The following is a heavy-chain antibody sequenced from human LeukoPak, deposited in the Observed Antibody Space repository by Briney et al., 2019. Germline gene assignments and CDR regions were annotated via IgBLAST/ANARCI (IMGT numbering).Heavy chain of an antibody. D-gene: IGHD3-10*01. CDR2: INHSGST. CDR1: GGSFSGYY. J-gene: IGHJ4*02. Sequence: SETLSLTCAVYGGSFSGYYWNWLRQPPGKGLEWIGEINHSGSTNYNPSLKSRVTISVDTSKNQLSLKVSSVTAADTAVYYCARGWFGELINYWGQGTLVTVSS. V-gene: IGHV4-34*01. CDR3: ARGWFGELINY.